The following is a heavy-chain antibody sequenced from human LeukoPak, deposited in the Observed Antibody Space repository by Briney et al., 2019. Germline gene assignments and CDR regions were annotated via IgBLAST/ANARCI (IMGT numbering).Heavy chain of an antibody. V-gene: IGHV4-34*01. J-gene: IGHJ2*01. D-gene: IGHD6-19*01. Sequence: SETLSLTCAVYGGSFSGYYWGWIRQPPGKGLEWIGEINHSGSTNYNPSLKSRVTISVDTSKSQFSLRLTSVTAADTAVYYCARLAQKLERIAVAGTSEWRANWYFDLWGRGTLVTVSS. CDR3: ARLAQKLERIAVAGTSEWRANWYFDL. CDR2: INHSGST. CDR1: GGSFSGYY.